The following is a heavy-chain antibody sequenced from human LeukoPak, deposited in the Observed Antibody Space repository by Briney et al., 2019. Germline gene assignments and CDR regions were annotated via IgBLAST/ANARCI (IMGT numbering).Heavy chain of an antibody. J-gene: IGHJ4*02. CDR1: GFPFSSYS. CDR2: IKPDGTTK. Sequence: GGSLRLSCAASGFPFSSYSMTWVRQAPGKGLEWVANIKPDGTTKFYVDSVKGRFTISRDNAKNSLYLQMNSLRAEDTAVYYCASDFWNGYAHWGQGTLVTVSS. V-gene: IGHV3-7*01. D-gene: IGHD3-3*01. CDR3: ASDFWNGYAH.